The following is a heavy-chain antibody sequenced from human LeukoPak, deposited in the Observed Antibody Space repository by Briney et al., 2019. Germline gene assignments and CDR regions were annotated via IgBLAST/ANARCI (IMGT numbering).Heavy chain of an antibody. D-gene: IGHD4-17*01. CDR2: MNPNSGNT. CDR1: GYTFTSYD. CDR3: ARQCNYGYYYYYMDV. V-gene: IGHV1-8*03. J-gene: IGHJ6*03. Sequence: GASVKVSCKASGYTFTSYDINWVRQATGQGLEWMGWMNPNSGNTGYAQKFQGRVTITRNTFISTAYMELSSLRSEDTAVYYCARQCNYGYYYYYMDVWGKGTTVTVSS.